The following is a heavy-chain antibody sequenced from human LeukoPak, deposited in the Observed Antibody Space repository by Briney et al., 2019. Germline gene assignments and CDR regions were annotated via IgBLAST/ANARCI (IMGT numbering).Heavy chain of an antibody. CDR1: GFTFSSYA. CDR3: AKVDGVGAITPVPYRY. V-gene: IGHV3-23*01. CDR2: ISGSGGST. Sequence: GGSLRLSCAASGFTFSSYAVSWVRQAPGKGLEWVSAISGSGGSTYYADSVKGRFTISRDNSKNTLYLQMNSLRAEDTAVYYCAKVDGVGAITPVPYRYWGQGTLVTVSS. D-gene: IGHD1-26*01. J-gene: IGHJ4*02.